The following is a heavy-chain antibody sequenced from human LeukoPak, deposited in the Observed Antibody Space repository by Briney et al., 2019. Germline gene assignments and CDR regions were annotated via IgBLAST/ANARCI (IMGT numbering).Heavy chain of an antibody. CDR3: ARGVRDGYNYYLDY. CDR1: GFTVSSNY. CDR2: VYSGGST. J-gene: IGHJ4*02. V-gene: IGHV3-66*01. Sequence: GGSLRLSCAASGFTVSSNYMSWVRQAPGQGLEWVSVVYSGGSTYYADSVKGRFTISRDNSKNTLYLQMNSLRAEDTAVYYCARGVRDGYNYYLDYWGQGTLVTVSS. D-gene: IGHD5-24*01.